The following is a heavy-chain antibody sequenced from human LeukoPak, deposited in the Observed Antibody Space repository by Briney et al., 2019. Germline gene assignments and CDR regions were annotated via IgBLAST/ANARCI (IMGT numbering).Heavy chain of an antibody. Sequence: GRSLRLSCAASGFTFTNYAMSWVRQAPGKGLEWVSTISGSGDSTYYADPVKGRFTMSRDNSKNTLYLQMNSLRADDTAVYHCATAGGRYCSSATCNRYDYWGQGALVIVSS. J-gene: IGHJ4*02. CDR1: GFTFTNYA. D-gene: IGHD2-2*02. V-gene: IGHV3-23*01. CDR3: ATAGGRYCSSATCNRYDY. CDR2: ISGSGDST.